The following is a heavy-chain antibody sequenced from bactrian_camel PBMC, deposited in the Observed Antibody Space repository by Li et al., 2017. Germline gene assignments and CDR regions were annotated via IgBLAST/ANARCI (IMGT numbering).Heavy chain of an antibody. Sequence: VQLVESGGDLVQPGGSLVLSCAASGFTFSNYAMSWVRQAPGKGLEWVSTIHNTGGMTVYTDSVKGRFTISRDNAKDTLYLQMNGLKTEDTAVYYCAADSNLPWGTVLASYWG. CDR1: GFTFSNYA. CDR2: IHNTGGMT. V-gene: IGHV3S42*01. CDR3: AADSNLPWGTVLASY. J-gene: IGHJ4*01. D-gene: IGHD5*01.